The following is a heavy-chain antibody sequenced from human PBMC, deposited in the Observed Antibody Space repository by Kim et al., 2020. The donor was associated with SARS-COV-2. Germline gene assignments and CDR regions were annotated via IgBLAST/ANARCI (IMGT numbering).Heavy chain of an antibody. CDR3: ARGVSDFWSKQSGMDV. V-gene: IGHV3-11*06. D-gene: IGHD3-3*01. CDR1: GFVFSDYY. J-gene: IGHJ6*04. CDR2: SSSDGHNT. Sequence: GGSLRLSCAGSGFVFSDYYMTWIRQAPGKGLEWVSYSSSDGHNTNHADSVKGRFAVSRDNAKSSLYLQMNSLRAEDTALYYCARGVSDFWSKQSGMDVWGKGTTVTVSS.